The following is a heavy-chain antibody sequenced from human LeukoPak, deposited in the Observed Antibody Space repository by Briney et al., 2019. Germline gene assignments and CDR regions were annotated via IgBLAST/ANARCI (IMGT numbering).Heavy chain of an antibody. CDR3: ARGREGIAARWWVEETRWHFLDP. J-gene: IGHJ5*02. V-gene: IGHV3-21*01. D-gene: IGHD6-6*01. Sequence: GGSLRLSCAASGFTFSSYSMIWIRQPPGKGLEWVSSISSTSSHIYYADSVKGQFTISRDNAKNSLYLQMNGLRVDVTAVYYCARGREGIAARWWVEETRWHFLDPWGQGTLVTVSS. CDR2: ISSTSSHI. CDR1: GFTFSSYS.